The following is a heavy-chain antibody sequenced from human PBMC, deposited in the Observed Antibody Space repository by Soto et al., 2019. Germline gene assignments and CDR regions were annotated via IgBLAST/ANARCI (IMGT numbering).Heavy chain of an antibody. V-gene: IGHV1-69*13. D-gene: IGHD6-19*01. Sequence: SVKVSCKASGGTFSSYAISWVRQAPGQGLEWMGGIIPIFGTANYAQKFQGRVTITADESTSTAYMELSSLRSEDTAVYYCARAASQWLVPKWFDPWGQGTLVTVSS. CDR1: GGTFSSYA. CDR3: ARAASQWLVPKWFDP. J-gene: IGHJ5*02. CDR2: IIPIFGTA.